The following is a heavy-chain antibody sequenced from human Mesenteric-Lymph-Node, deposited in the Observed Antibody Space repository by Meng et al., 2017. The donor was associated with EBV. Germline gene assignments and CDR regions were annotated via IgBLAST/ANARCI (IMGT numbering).Heavy chain of an antibody. D-gene: IGHD1-1*01. CDR1: GGTFSNSA. Sequence: QVQWGQSGAGVKTPGSSVKVSCKSSGGTFSNSAFSWVRQAPGQGLELVGAIVPNVGTGRYSQKFQGRVTITADRSTNTVYIEVSSLTSEDTAVYYCAMSRAGHWNLLDNWGQGTLVTVSS. J-gene: IGHJ4*02. CDR3: AMSRAGHWNLLDN. CDR2: IVPNVGTG. V-gene: IGHV1-69*06.